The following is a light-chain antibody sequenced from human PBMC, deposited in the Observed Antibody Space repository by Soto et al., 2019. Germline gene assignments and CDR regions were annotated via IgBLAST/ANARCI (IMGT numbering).Light chain of an antibody. CDR2: SAS. Sequence: DVQMTQSPSSLSASVGDRVTITCRASQGISNCVAWYQQIAGKVPKLLIHSASTLQSGVPSRFSGSGSGTDFTLTISSLQPEDVAIYYCHKYNSGPLTLGGGKKVELK. CDR1: QGISNC. CDR3: HKYNSGPLT. V-gene: IGKV1-27*01. J-gene: IGKJ4*01.